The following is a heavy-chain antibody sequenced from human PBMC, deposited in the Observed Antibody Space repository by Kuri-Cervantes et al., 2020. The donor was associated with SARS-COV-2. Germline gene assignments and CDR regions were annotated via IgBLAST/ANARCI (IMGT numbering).Heavy chain of an antibody. CDR2: INHSGST. D-gene: IGHD2-2*01. V-gene: IGHV4-34*01. Sequence: SETLSLTCAVYGGSFSGYYWSWIRQPPGKGLEWIGEINHSGSTNYNPSLKSRVTISVDTSKNQFSLKLSSVTAADTAVYYCARISAVPAAKRTYYFYYWGQGTLVTVSS. CDR1: GGSFSGYY. CDR3: ARISAVPAAKRTYYFYY. J-gene: IGHJ4*02.